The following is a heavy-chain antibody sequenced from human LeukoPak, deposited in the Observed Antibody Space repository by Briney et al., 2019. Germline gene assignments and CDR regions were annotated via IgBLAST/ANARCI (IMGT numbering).Heavy chain of an antibody. J-gene: IGHJ4*02. CDR3: ASLMTTVTTGDY. CDR1: GGSISSYY. Sequence: SETLSLTCTVSGGSISSYYWSWIRQPPGKGLEWIGYIYYSGSTNYNPSLKSRVTMSVDTSKNQFSLNLGSVTAADTAVYYCASLMTTVTTGDYWGQGTLVTVSS. V-gene: IGHV4-59*01. CDR2: IYYSGST. D-gene: IGHD4-17*01.